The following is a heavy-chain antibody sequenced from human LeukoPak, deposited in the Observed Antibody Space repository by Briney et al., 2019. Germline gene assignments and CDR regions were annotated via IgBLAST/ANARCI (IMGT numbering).Heavy chain of an antibody. D-gene: IGHD6-13*01. CDR2: IYYSGST. CDR1: GGSISSYY. V-gene: IGHV4-59*12. Sequence: PSETLSLTCTVSGGSISSYYWSWIRQPPGKGLEWIGYIYYSGSTNYNPSLKSRVTISVDTSKNQFSLKLSSVTAADTAVYYCARAPFGYSSSWYLDYWGQGTLVTVSS. CDR3: ARAPFGYSSSWYLDY. J-gene: IGHJ4*02.